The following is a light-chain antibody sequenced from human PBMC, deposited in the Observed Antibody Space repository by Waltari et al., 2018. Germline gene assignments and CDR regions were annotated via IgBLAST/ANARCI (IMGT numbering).Light chain of an antibody. CDR1: SGHSSNI. CDR2: VTSDGSH. J-gene: IGLJ3*02. V-gene: IGLV4-69*01. CDR3: ETGGHGTWV. Sequence: QLVLTQSPSASASLGASVKLTCTLSSGHSSNIVAWLQQQPGKGPRFLMKVTSDGSHTKGDGIPDRFSGSSSGAERYLTISNGQSEDEAEYFCETGGHGTWVFGGGTKLNVL.